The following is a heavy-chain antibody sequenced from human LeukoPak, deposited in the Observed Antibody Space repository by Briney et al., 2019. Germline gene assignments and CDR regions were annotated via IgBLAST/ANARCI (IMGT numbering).Heavy chain of an antibody. V-gene: IGHV3-7*01. CDR3: AREYSPTYYYDSSGYRTFDY. J-gene: IGHJ4*02. D-gene: IGHD3-22*01. CDR2: IKQDGSEK. CDR1: GFTFSTYW. Sequence: GGSLRLSCAASGFTFSTYWTSWVRQAPGKGLEWVANIKQDGSEKYYVDSVKGRFTISRDIAKNSLYLQMNSLRAEDTAVYYCAREYSPTYYYDSSGYRTFDYWGQGTLVTVSS.